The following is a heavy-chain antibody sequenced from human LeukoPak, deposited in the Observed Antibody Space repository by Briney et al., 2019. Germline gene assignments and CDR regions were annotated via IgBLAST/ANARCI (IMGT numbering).Heavy chain of an antibody. V-gene: IGHV3-11*04. Sequence: GGSLRLSCAASGFTFSDYYMSWIRQAPGKGLEWVSYISSSGSTIYYADSVKGRFTISRDNSKNTLYLQMNSLRAEDTAVYYCAKDSVCIAAAFGAFDIWGQGTMVTVSS. CDR1: GFTFSDYY. J-gene: IGHJ3*02. D-gene: IGHD6-13*01. CDR3: AKDSVCIAAAFGAFDI. CDR2: ISSSGSTI.